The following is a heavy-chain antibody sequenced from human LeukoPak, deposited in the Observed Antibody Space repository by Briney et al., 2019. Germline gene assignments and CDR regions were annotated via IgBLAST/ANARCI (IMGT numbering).Heavy chain of an antibody. D-gene: IGHD5-24*01. Sequence: ASVKVSCKASGYTFTSYDINWVRQPTGQGLEWMGWMTPNSGYTGYAQKFQGRVTITRNTSITTAYMELSSLRFEDTAVYYCARGRDGYNFGYFDLWGRGTLVTVSS. J-gene: IGHJ2*01. CDR2: MTPNSGYT. CDR3: ARGRDGYNFGYFDL. CDR1: GYTFTSYD. V-gene: IGHV1-8*03.